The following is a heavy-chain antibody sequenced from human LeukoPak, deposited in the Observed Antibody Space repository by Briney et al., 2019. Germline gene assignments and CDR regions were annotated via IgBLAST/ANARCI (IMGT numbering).Heavy chain of an antibody. CDR1: GFTFSSYA. J-gene: IGHJ4*02. D-gene: IGHD5-12*01. V-gene: IGHV3-23*01. Sequence: GGSLRLSCAASGFTFSSYAMTWVRQAPGKGPEWVSGIKGSGGDTYYTDSVKGRFTISRDNSKNTLYLQMNSLRVEDTAVYYCARSRYSGNFVFDYWGQGTLVTVSS. CDR2: IKGSGGDT. CDR3: ARSRYSGNFVFDY.